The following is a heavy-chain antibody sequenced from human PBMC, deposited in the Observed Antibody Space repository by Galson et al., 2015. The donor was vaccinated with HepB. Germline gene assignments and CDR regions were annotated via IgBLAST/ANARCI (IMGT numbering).Heavy chain of an antibody. Sequence: SLRLSCAASGFTFRKFYMAWVRQAPGKGLEWVANINSHGSATSYVDSVKGRFIVSRDNAGNSLFLQMNSLRADDTAVYYCAREGNWRLDYWGRVPLVTVSS. V-gene: IGHV3-7*03. D-gene: IGHD3-3*01. CDR3: AREGNWRLDY. CDR1: GFTFRKFY. CDR2: INSHGSAT. J-gene: IGHJ4*02.